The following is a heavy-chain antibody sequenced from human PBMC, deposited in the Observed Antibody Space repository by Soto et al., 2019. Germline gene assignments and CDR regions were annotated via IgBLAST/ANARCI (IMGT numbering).Heavy chain of an antibody. J-gene: IGHJ5*02. D-gene: IGHD3-10*01. CDR2: ISAGGGTT. CDR1: GFTFSKYA. CDR3: VKDKYDSESSMRNWFDP. Sequence: EVQLLESGGDLVQRGGSLRLSWAAYGFTFSKYAMSWVRQAPGKGLEWVSSISAGGGTTYYADSVKGQFTISRDNSENPLYLQLNSLGADDTAIFYCVKDKYDSESSMRNWFDPCGQGTLVTVSS. V-gene: IGHV3-23*01.